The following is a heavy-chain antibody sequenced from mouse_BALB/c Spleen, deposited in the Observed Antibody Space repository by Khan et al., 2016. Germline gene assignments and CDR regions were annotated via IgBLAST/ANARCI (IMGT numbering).Heavy chain of an antibody. Sequence: EVQLLESGGGLVQPGGSLKLSCAASGFDFSSSWMSRVRQAPGQGLEWIGEINPDSSLINYTPSLKDKFLISRDNAKNTLYLQLSKVRSEDTALYYCAWGIWYGARDDCGQGTSVTVPS. CDR1: GFDFSSSW. CDR2: INPDSSLI. V-gene: IGHV4-1*02. CDR3: AWGIWYGARDD. J-gene: IGHJ4*01. D-gene: IGHD2-1*01.